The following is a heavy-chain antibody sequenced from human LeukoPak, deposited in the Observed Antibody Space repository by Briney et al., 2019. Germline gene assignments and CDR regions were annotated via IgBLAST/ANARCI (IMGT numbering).Heavy chain of an antibody. V-gene: IGHV1-2*02. CDR2: INPNSGGT. J-gene: IGHJ4*02. CDR1: GYTFTVYY. CDR3: AIGVATTNHDFDY. D-gene: IGHD5-12*01. Sequence: ASVKVSCKASGYTFTVYYMHWVRQAPGQGLEWMGWINPNSGGTNYAQKFQGRVTMTRDTSISTAYMELSRLRSDDTAVYYCAIGVATTNHDFDYWGQGTLVTVSS.